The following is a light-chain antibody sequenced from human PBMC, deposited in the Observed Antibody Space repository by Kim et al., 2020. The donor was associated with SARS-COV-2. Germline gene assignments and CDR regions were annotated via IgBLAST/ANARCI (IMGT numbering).Light chain of an antibody. CDR1: QGVGTY. V-gene: IGKV3-11*01. J-gene: IGKJ4*01. CDR2: DSP. CDR3: QQRSNWPIT. Sequence: LSPAARPTLACVASQGVGTYLAWYKQKPGQAPRLLISDSPTRATGTTARFSGSGSGTVLTLTISSLEPEDFVVYYCQQRSNWPITFGVGTRVEI.